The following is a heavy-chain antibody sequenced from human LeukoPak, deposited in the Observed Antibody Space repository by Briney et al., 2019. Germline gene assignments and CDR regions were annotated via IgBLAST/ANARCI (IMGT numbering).Heavy chain of an antibody. V-gene: IGHV3-9*01. Sequence: GGSLRLSCAASGFTFDDYAMHWVRQAPGKGLEGVSGISWNSGRIGYADSVKGRFTVSRDSVKNSLYLQMNSLRAEDAAFYYCTKDIWPHSYGHMFDYWGQGTLVTVSS. CDR1: GFTFDDYA. CDR3: TKDIWPHSYGHMFDY. J-gene: IGHJ4*02. D-gene: IGHD5-18*01. CDR2: ISWNSGRI.